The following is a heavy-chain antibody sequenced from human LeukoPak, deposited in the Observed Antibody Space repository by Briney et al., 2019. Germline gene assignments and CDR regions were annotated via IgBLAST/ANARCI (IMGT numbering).Heavy chain of an antibody. CDR3: VRDWGYYYESSGAPDC. J-gene: IGHJ4*02. D-gene: IGHD3-22*01. Sequence: GGSLRLSCAASGFTFSSYWMHWVRQAPGKGLVWVSRINSDGSSTRCADSVKGRFTISRDNAKNTLYLQMNSLRAEDTAVYYCVRDWGYYYESSGAPDCWGQGTLVTVSS. V-gene: IGHV3-74*01. CDR1: GFTFSSYW. CDR2: INSDGSST.